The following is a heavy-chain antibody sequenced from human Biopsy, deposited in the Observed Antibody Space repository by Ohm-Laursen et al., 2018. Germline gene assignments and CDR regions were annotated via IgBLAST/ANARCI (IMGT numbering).Heavy chain of an antibody. J-gene: IGHJ2*01. CDR1: GGTFTNHA. Sequence: SVKVSCKASGGTFTNHAVGWVRQAPGQGLEWVGSSIPLFNTANYADKFQGRVTLTADKSTTTAYMKLSSLRSEDTAIYYRARFPLGAYDDSGSYRAVEHWYFDLWGRGTLVTVSS. CDR3: ARFPLGAYDDSGSYRAVEHWYFDL. V-gene: IGHV1-69*06. CDR2: SIPLFNTA. D-gene: IGHD3-22*01.